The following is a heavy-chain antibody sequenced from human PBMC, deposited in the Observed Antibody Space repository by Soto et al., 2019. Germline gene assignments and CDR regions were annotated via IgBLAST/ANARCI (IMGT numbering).Heavy chain of an antibody. Sequence: ESGGGLVQPGGSLRLSCAASGFTFSSYSMNWVRQAPGKGLECVSYISSSSSTIYYADSVKGRFTISRDNAKNSLYLQMNSLRAEDTALYYCAREGGQLLLNYYYYYMDVWGKGTTVTVSS. D-gene: IGHD2-2*01. CDR1: GFTFSSYS. CDR3: AREGGQLLLNYYYYYMDV. CDR2: ISSSSSTI. J-gene: IGHJ6*03. V-gene: IGHV3-48*01.